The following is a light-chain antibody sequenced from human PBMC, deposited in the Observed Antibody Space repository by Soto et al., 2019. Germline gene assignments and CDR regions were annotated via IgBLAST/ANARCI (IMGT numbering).Light chain of an antibody. CDR3: QQRGKWPWT. CDR2: DAS. V-gene: IGKV3-11*01. CDR1: ESVSNY. J-gene: IGKJ1*01. Sequence: EIVLTQSPGTLSLSPGEGATLSCRASESVSNYFAWYQKKPGQDPRLLIYDASKRATGIPARFSSSVSGTDFNLTISSLETEDCAVYECQQRGKWPWTFGQGTKVDIK.